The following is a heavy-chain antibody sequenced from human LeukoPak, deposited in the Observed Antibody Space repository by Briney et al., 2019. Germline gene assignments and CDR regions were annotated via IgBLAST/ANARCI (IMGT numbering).Heavy chain of an antibody. CDR2: ISSSSSYI. CDR1: GFTFSSYS. D-gene: IGHD3-10*01. CDR3: ARDPYYYGSGAQYYFDY. Sequence: GGSLRLSCAASGFTFSSYSMNWVRQAPGKGLEWVSSISSSSSYIYYADSVKGRFTISRDNAKNSLYLQMNSLRAEDTAVYYCARDPYYYGSGAQYYFDYWGQGTLVTVSS. V-gene: IGHV3-21*01. J-gene: IGHJ4*02.